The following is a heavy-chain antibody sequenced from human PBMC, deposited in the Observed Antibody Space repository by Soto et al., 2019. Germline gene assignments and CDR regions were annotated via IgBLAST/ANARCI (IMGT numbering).Heavy chain of an antibody. CDR1: GFTFSSYD. V-gene: IGHV3-33*01. Sequence: GGSLRLSCAASGFTFSSYDMHWVRQAPGKGLEWVAVLWYDGSNKYYADSAKGRFTISRDNSKNTLYLQMNSLRAEDTAVYYCARDRDCTNGVCYENYYYYGMDVWGQGTTVTVSS. D-gene: IGHD2-8*01. J-gene: IGHJ6*02. CDR3: ARDRDCTNGVCYENYYYYGMDV. CDR2: LWYDGSNK.